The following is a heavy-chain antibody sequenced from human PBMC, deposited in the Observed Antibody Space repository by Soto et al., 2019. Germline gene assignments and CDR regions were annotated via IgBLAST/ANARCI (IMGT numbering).Heavy chain of an antibody. CDR2: ISSSSGYI. CDR1: GFTFSSYS. D-gene: IGHD6-13*01. J-gene: IGHJ4*01. V-gene: IGHV3-21*01. Sequence: GGSLRLSCAASGFTFSSYSMSWVRQAPGKGLEWVSSISSSSGYIYYADPLKGRFTISRDNAKKSVYLQVNSLRAEDTAVYYCARGAVAGAGIPTYYFDYWGHGTLVTVSS. CDR3: ARGAVAGAGIPTYYFDY.